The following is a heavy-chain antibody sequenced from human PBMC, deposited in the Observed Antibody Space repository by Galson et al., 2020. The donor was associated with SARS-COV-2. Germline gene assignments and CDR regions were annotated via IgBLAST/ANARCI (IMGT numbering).Heavy chain of an antibody. J-gene: IGHJ4*02. CDR3: ARVPYSSSWYVDY. V-gene: IGHV4-39*07. CDR2: VAYSGTT. CDR1: GDSISSSYYY. Sequence: SETLFLTCTVSGDSISSSYYYWAWIRQPPGKGLEWVGSVAYSGTTYPNPSLRGRATISIDASKTQFSLKLSSATAADTAVYYCARVPYSSSWYVDYWGQGTLVAVSS. D-gene: IGHD6-13*01.